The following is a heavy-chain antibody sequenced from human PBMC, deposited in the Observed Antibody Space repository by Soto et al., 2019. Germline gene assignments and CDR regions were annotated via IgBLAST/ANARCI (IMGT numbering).Heavy chain of an antibody. CDR1: GGTFSKYT. V-gene: IGHV1-69*01. J-gene: IGHJ2*01. CDR2: IIPIYGTA. CDR3: ARDRDGYNYWYFDL. Sequence: QVQLVQSGAEVKKPGSSVKVSCKVSGGTFSKYTINWVRQAPGQGLEWMAGIIPIYGTANYAQKFQGRISVTMDESTTTAYMELRGLRCDDTAIYYCARDRDGYNYWYFDLWGRGSLITVSS. D-gene: IGHD5-12*01.